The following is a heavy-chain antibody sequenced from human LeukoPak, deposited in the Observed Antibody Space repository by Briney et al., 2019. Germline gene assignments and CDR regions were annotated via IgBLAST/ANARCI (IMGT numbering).Heavy chain of an antibody. CDR2: INIGGTNT. Sequence: GGSLRLSCAASGFTFNDYYMSWIRQAPGKGLEWLSYINIGGTNTHYADSVKGRFTISRDNAKKSLYLQMNSLRAEDTAVYYCAREESTDFDYWGQGTLVTVSS. CDR3: AREESTDFDY. CDR1: GFTFNDYY. D-gene: IGHD4-17*01. J-gene: IGHJ4*02. V-gene: IGHV3-11*04.